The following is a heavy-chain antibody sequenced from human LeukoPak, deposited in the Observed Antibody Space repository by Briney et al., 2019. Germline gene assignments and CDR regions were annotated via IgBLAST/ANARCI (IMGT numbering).Heavy chain of an antibody. CDR2: ISGSGGST. V-gene: IGHV3-23*01. Sequence: GGSLRLSCAASGFTFSSYAMSWVRQAPGKGLEWVSAISGSGGSTYYADSVKGRFTISRDNSKNTLYLQMNSLRAEDTAVYYCAKGAGGIYYYYYYMDVWGKGTTVTVSS. CDR1: GFTFSSYA. D-gene: IGHD3-10*01. J-gene: IGHJ6*03. CDR3: AKGAGGIYYYYYYMDV.